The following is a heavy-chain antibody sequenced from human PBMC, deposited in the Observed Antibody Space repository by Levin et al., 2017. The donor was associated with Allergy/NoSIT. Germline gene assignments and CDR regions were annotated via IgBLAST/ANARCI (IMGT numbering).Heavy chain of an antibody. J-gene: IGHJ4*02. CDR3: AKEGLYYYDSSGYYEDPYFDY. D-gene: IGHD3-22*01. CDR2: ISWDGGST. CDR1: GFTFDDYT. Sequence: TGGSLRLSCAASGFTFDDYTMHWVRQAPGKGLEWVSLISWDGGSTYYADSVKGRFTISRDNSKNSLYLQMNSLRTEDTALYYCAKEGLYYYDSSGYYEDPYFDYWGQGTLVTVSS. V-gene: IGHV3-43*01.